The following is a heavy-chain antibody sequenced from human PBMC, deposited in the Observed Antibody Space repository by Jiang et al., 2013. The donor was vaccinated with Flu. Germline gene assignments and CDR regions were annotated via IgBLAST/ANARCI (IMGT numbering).Heavy chain of an antibody. Sequence: GLVKPSETPVPSPALSLVAPSVVTTGAGSGSPQGRDWSTLAISITVGAPTYNPSLKSRVTISVDTSKNQFSLKLASVTAADTAVYYCARAGNFWSNTPPDYWGQGTLVTVSS. CDR2: SITVGAP. J-gene: IGHJ4*02. CDR1: VAPSVVTT. V-gene: IGHV4-59*08. CDR3: ARAGNFWSNTPPDY. D-gene: IGHD3-3*01.